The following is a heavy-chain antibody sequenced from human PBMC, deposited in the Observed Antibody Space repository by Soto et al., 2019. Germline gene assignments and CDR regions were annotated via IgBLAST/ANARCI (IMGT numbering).Heavy chain of an antibody. Sequence: PGGSLRLSCASSGFTFSGSAMNLVRQAAGKGLEWVGRIKSKGHGGTTDFAAPVRGRFAISRDDSRNLVYKQMNSLNTEDTAVYYCTTDSYTSVIVVRFDYWGHGTLVTVSS. CDR3: TTDSYTSVIVVRFDY. CDR1: GFTFSGSA. D-gene: IGHD3-22*01. V-gene: IGHV3-15*07. CDR2: IKSKGHGGTT. J-gene: IGHJ4*01.